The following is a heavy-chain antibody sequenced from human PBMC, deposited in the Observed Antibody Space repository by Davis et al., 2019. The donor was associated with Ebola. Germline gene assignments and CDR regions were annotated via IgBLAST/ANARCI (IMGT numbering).Heavy chain of an antibody. CDR1: GFTFSNYW. D-gene: IGHD6-6*01. V-gene: IGHV3-7*01. J-gene: IGHJ6*03. Sequence: GESLKISCAVSGFTFSNYWMSWVRQAPGKGLEWVANIKQDGSEKHYLDSVKGRFTISRDNAKKSLYLQMNSLRVEDTAVYYCARDWPAPSSSPPYYYYYMDVWGKGTTVTVSS. CDR2: IKQDGSEK. CDR3: ARDWPAPSSSPPYYYYYMDV.